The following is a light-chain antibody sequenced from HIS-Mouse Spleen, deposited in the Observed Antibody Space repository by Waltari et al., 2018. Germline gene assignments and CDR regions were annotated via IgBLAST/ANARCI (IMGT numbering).Light chain of an antibody. CDR2: EGS. V-gene: IGLV2-23*01. CDR3: CSYAGSSTSHWV. J-gene: IGLJ3*02. CDR1: SSDVGSYNL. Sequence: QSALTQPASVSVSPGQSITISCTGTSSDVGSYNLVSWYQQHPGKAPKLMIYEGSKRPSGVSNRFSGSKSGNTASLTISGLQAEDEADYYCCSYAGSSTSHWVFGGGTKLTVL.